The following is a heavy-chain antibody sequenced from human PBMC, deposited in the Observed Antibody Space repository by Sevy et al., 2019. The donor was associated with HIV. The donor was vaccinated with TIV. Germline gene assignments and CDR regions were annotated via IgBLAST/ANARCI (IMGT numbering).Heavy chain of an antibody. D-gene: IGHD6-13*01. Sequence: GGSLRLSCAASGFTFSTYTMNWVRQAPGKGLEWVSAISGSGGSTYYADSVKGRFTISRDKSKNTLYLQMNNLRAEDTAVYYCAKGDSTFYGKDVWGQGTTVTVSS. CDR3: AKGDSTFYGKDV. CDR2: ISGSGGST. V-gene: IGHV3-23*01. J-gene: IGHJ6*02. CDR1: GFTFSTYT.